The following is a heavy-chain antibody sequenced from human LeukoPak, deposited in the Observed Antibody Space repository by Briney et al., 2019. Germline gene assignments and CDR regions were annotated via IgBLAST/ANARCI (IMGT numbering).Heavy chain of an antibody. CDR2: IIPILGIA. Sequence: SVKVSCKASGGTFSSYAISWARQAPGQGLEWMGRIIPILGIANYAQKFQGRVTITADKSTSTAYMELSSLRSEDTAVHYCARDSYYYGSGSDGRVKNYYYYYGMDVWGQGTTVTVSS. J-gene: IGHJ6*02. CDR3: ARDSYYYGSGSDGRVKNYYYYYGMDV. D-gene: IGHD3-10*01. CDR1: GGTFSSYA. V-gene: IGHV1-69*04.